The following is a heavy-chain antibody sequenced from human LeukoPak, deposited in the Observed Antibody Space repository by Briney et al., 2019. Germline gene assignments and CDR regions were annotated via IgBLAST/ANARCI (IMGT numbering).Heavy chain of an antibody. CDR2: IKHRGRS. D-gene: IGHD2-15*01. V-gene: IGHV4-38-2*02. CDR1: GSSISSDYY. J-gene: IGHJ4*02. Sequence: SETLSLACSVSGSSISSDYYWGWVRQPPGKGLEWIGSIKHRGRSYYNPSLKSRVTISVDTSKNQFSLQLSSVTAADTAVYYCARVVGATSIDYWGQGILVTVSS. CDR3: ARVVGATSIDY.